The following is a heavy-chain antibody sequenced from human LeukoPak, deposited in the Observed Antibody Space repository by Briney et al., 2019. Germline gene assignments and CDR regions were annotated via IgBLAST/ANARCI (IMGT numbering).Heavy chain of an antibody. CDR1: GFTFSSYW. CDR3: ARDRRWGRMGDTWRAFDI. J-gene: IGHJ3*02. D-gene: IGHD1-26*01. CDR2: INSDGSST. V-gene: IGHV3-74*01. Sequence: GGSLRLSCAASGFTFSSYWMHWVRQAPGKGLVWGSLINSDGSSTNYADSVKGRFTISRDNAKNSLYLHMNSPRAEDTAMYYCARDRRWGRMGDTWRAFDIWGQGTVVTVSS.